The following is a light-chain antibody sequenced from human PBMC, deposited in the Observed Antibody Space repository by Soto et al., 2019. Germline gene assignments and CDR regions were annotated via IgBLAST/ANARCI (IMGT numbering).Light chain of an antibody. CDR1: SSNIGSNT. CDR3: AAWDDSLNGWV. CDR2: SIN. V-gene: IGLV1-44*01. Sequence: QSVLTQPPSASGTPGQRVTISCSGSSSNIGSNTVNWYQQLPGTAPKLLIYSINQRPSGVPDRFSGSKSGTSASLAISGLQSEDEADCYCAAWDDSLNGWVFGGGTKLTVL. J-gene: IGLJ3*02.